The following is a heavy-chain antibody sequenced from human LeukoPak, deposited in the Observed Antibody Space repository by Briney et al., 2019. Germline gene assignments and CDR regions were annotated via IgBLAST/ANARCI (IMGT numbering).Heavy chain of an antibody. CDR1: GFTFSSYG. V-gene: IGHV3-33*06. CDR2: IWYDGSNK. CDR3: AKEGRSDRRPLRAFDI. D-gene: IGHD3-10*01. J-gene: IGHJ3*02. Sequence: GRSLRLSCAASGFTFSSYGMHWVRQAPGKGLEWVAVIWYDGSNKYYADSVKGRFTISRDNSKNTLYLQMNSLRAEDTAVYYCAKEGRSDRRPLRAFDIWGQGTMVTVSS.